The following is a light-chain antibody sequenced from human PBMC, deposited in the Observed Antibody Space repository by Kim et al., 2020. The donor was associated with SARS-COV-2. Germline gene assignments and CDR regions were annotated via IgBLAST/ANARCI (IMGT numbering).Light chain of an antibody. CDR3: SSFTTSNSFEV. Sequence: ALTISCTGTNSDIGGYNYGSWYQQHPGKAPKLMIYEVSKRPSGVSNRFSGSKSGNTASLTISGLQAEDEADYYCSSFTTSNSFEVFGGGTQLTVL. CDR2: EVS. CDR1: NSDIGGYNY. J-gene: IGLJ3*02. V-gene: IGLV2-14*01.